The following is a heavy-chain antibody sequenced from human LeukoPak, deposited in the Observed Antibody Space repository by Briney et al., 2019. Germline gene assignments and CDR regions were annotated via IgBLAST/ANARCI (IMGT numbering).Heavy chain of an antibody. D-gene: IGHD6-13*01. J-gene: IGHJ4*02. V-gene: IGHV3-33*01. CDR2: IWYDGSNK. Sequence: GRSLRLSCAASGFTFSCYGMHWVRQAPGKGLEWVTVIWYDGSNKYYADSVKGRFTISRDNSKNTLYLQMNSLRAEDTAVYYCVRSSMAAAGPFDYWGQGILVTVSS. CDR3: VRSSMAAAGPFDY. CDR1: GFTFSCYG.